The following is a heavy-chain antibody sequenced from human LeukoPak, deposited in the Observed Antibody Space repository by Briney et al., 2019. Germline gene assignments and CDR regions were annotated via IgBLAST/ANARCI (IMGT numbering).Heavy chain of an antibody. CDR3: ARVAAASYFDY. J-gene: IGHJ4*02. V-gene: IGHV4-30-4*07. Sequence: PSETLSLTCVVSGGSISSASYSWSWIRQPPGKGLDWIGYAYYSGSAYYSPSLKSRVSISVDTSKNQFSLRLKLTSVTAADTAVYYCARVAAASYFDYWGQGTLVTVSS. D-gene: IGHD6-13*01. CDR2: AYYSGSA. CDR1: GGSISSASYS.